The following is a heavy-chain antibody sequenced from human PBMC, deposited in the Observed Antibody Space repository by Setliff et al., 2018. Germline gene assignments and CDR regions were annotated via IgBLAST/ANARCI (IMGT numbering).Heavy chain of an antibody. CDR2: IDPSSGRT. CDR3: ARDVFPYHYEGAFDI. Sequence: ASVKVSCKASGYTFTSHYMHWVRQAPGLGLEWMGTIDPSSGRTSYAQKFQGRVTMTRDTSTSTVYVDMSSLRSEDTAVYYCARDVFPYHYEGAFDIWGQGTMVTVSS. J-gene: IGHJ3*02. V-gene: IGHV1-46*01. D-gene: IGHD3-22*01. CDR1: GYTFTSHY.